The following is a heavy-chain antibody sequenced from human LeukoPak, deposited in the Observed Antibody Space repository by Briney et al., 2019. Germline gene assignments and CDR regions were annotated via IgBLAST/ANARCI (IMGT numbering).Heavy chain of an antibody. CDR2: ISGTGDNT. J-gene: IGHJ4*02. Sequence: GGSLRLSCAASGFTFSGFAMSWVRRTPGKGLEWVSGISGTGDNTLYADSVKGRFTISRDNSKNTLYLQMNSLRAEDTGVYYCTLADGGDTGDYWGQGTLVTVSS. D-gene: IGHD2-21*02. CDR1: GFTFSGFA. CDR3: TLADGGDTGDY. V-gene: IGHV3-23*01.